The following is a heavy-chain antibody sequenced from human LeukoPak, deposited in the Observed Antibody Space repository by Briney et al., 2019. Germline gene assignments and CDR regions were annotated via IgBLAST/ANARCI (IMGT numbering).Heavy chain of an antibody. J-gene: IGHJ3*02. D-gene: IGHD2-15*01. CDR2: ISSSSSYI. Sequence: GGSLRLSCAASGFTFSSYSMNWVRQAPGKGLEWVSSISSSSSYIYYADSVEGRFTTSRDNAKNSLYLQMNSLRAEDTAVYYCARDKCSGGSCFLPDIWGQGTMVTVSS. CDR3: ARDKCSGGSCFLPDI. V-gene: IGHV3-21*01. CDR1: GFTFSSYS.